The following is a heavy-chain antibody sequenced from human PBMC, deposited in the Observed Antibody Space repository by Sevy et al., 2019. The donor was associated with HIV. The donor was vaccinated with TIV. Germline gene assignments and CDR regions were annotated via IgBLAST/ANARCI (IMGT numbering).Heavy chain of an antibody. CDR3: ARDIGGLGSF. CDR1: GFTFSSYW. D-gene: IGHD3-16*01. J-gene: IGHJ1*01. CDR2: SNEDGSTT. V-gene: IGHV3-74*01. Sequence: GGSLRLSCAASGFTFSSYWMHWVRQAPGKGLVWVSRSNEDGSTTNYADSVKGRFTISRDNAKNTLYLQMHSLRAEDTAVYYCARDIGGLGSFWGQGTLVTVSS.